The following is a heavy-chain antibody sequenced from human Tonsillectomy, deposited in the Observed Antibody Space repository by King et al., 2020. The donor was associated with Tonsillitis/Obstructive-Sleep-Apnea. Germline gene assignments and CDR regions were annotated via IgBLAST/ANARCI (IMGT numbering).Heavy chain of an antibody. Sequence: VQLVESGGXVVXPGRSXXXSCAASGFTFGSYGMHWVRQAPGKGLEWVAVISYDGSNKYYADSVKGRFTISRDNSKNTLYLQMNSLRAEDTAVYYCAKDSGGSYYSGADYWGQGTLVTVSS. CDR3: AKDSGGSYYSGADY. J-gene: IGHJ4*02. CDR2: ISYDGSNK. D-gene: IGHD1-26*01. CDR1: GFTFGSYG. V-gene: IGHV3-30*18.